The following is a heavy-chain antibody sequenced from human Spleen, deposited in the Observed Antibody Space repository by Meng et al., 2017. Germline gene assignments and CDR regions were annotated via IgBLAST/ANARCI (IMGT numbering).Heavy chain of an antibody. CDR1: GYSISSGYY. CDR3: ARGPTTMAHDFDY. CDR2: IYHSGST. J-gene: IGHJ4*02. V-gene: IGHV4-38-2*01. D-gene: IGHD4-11*01. Sequence: SETLSLTCAVSGYSISSGYYWGWIRQPPGKGLEWIGSIYHSGSTYYSPSLKSRVTISVDTSQNNLSLKLSSVTAADSAVYYCARGPTTMAHDFDYWGQGTLVTVSS.